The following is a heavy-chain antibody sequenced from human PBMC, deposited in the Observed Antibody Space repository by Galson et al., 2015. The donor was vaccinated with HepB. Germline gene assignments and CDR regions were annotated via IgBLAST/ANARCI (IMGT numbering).Heavy chain of an antibody. J-gene: IGHJ4*02. V-gene: IGHV3-23*01. CDR2: ISGSGGST. D-gene: IGHD6-19*01. CDR3: AKHQSIAVAGTLVVSGLLDY. CDR1: GFTFSSYA. Sequence: SLRLSCAASGFTFSSYAMSWVRQAPGKGLEWVSAISGSGGSTYYADSVKGRFTISRDNSKNTLYLQMNSLRAEDTAVYYCAKHQSIAVAGTLVVSGLLDYWGQGTLVTVSS.